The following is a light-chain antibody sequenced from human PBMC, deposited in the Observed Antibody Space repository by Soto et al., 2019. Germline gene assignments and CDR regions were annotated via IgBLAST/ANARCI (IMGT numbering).Light chain of an antibody. Sequence: LVRAQAPATLSVYTGERVTLSCRASQSAISNLAWYQQKPGQAPRLLIYGASNRATGIPDRFSGSGSGTDFTLTISRLEPEDFAVYYCQQYGSSGTFGQGTRLEI. J-gene: IGKJ5*01. CDR2: GAS. V-gene: IGKV3-20*01. CDR1: QSAISN. CDR3: QQYGSSGT.